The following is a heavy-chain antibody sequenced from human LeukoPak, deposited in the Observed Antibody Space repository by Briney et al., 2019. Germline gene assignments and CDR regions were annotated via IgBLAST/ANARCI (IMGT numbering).Heavy chain of an antibody. CDR2: IYYSGST. Sequence: SETLSLTCTVYGGFISSNDYYWDWIRQPPGMGLEYIGSIYYSGSTYYNPSFKSRVTISVDTSKNQFSLKLSSVTAADTAVYYCARHRGSSSLFDYWGQGTLVTVSS. CDR3: ARHRGSSSLFDY. J-gene: IGHJ4*02. CDR1: GGFISSNDYY. V-gene: IGHV4-39*01. D-gene: IGHD6-6*01.